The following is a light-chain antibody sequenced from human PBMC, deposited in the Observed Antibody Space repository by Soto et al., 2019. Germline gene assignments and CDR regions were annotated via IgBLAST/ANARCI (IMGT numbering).Light chain of an antibody. J-gene: IGLJ1*01. Sequence: QSALTQPPSVSGAPGQRVTIFCTGSSSNIGAGYDVHWYQQLPGTAPKLLIYGNSNRPSGVPHRFSGSKSGTSASLAITGLQAADEAYYYCQSYDSSLSVFGTGTKVTVL. CDR1: SSNIGAGYD. CDR2: GNS. V-gene: IGLV1-40*01. CDR3: QSYDSSLSV.